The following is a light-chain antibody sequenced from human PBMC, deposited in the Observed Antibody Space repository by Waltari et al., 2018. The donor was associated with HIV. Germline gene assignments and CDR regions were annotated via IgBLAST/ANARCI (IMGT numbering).Light chain of an antibody. J-gene: IGLJ2*01. Sequence: QSVLTQPPSVSAAPGQKVNIPCSGSSSHIGNNYVSWYPHPPGTAPKLLISENYKRPSGIPDRCSGSKSGTSATLGITGLQPGDEADYYCGTWDSSLSAGVFGGGTKLTVL. CDR2: ENY. V-gene: IGLV1-51*02. CDR3: GTWDSSLSAGV. CDR1: SSHIGNNY.